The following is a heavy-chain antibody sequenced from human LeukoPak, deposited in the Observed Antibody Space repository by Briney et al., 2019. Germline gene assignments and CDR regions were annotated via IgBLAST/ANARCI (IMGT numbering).Heavy chain of an antibody. Sequence: GGSLRLSCAVSAFTFSDNYMTWIRQAPGKGLESVSYLSPSGTDISYADSVKGRFTISRDNAKNSLYLQMNSLRAEDTAVYYCARDVSSGYYVYYFDYWGQGTLVTVSS. D-gene: IGHD3-22*01. CDR2: LSPSGTDI. CDR3: ARDVSSGYYVYYFDY. J-gene: IGHJ4*02. V-gene: IGHV3-11*04. CDR1: AFTFSDNY.